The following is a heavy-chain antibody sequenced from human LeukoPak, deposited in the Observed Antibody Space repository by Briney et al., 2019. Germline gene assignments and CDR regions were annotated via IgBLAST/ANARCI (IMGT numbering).Heavy chain of an antibody. CDR2: ISGSGGST. CDR1: GFTFSSYA. J-gene: IGHJ5*02. V-gene: IGHV3-23*01. D-gene: IGHD3-22*01. Sequence: GGSLRLSCAASGFTFSSYAMSWVRQAPGKGLEWVSAISGSGGSTYYADSVKGRFTISRDNSKNTLYLQMNSQRAEDTAVYYCAKDRLFLNYYDSSGYYYDWFDPWGQGTLVTVSS. CDR3: AKDRLFLNYYDSSGYYYDWFDP.